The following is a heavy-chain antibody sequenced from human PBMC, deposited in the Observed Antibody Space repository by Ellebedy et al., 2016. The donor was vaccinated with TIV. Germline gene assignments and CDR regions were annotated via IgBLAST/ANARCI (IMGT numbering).Heavy chain of an antibody. J-gene: IGHJ4*02. CDR3: ARHGDFCADH. CDR2: IYHSGST. Sequence: SETLSLXXAVSGGSISSSNWWSWVRQPPGKGLEWIGEIYHSGSTNYNPSLKSRVTISVDKSMNQFSLKLTSVTAADTAIYYCARHGDFCADHWGQGTLVTVSS. V-gene: IGHV4-4*02. CDR1: GGSISSSNW. D-gene: IGHD4-17*01.